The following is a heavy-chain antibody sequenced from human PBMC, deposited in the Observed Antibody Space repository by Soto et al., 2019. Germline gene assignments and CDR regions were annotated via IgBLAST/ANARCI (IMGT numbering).Heavy chain of an antibody. J-gene: IGHJ4*02. D-gene: IGHD1-26*01. V-gene: IGHV4-34*01. CDR1: GGSFSGYY. CDR2: INHSGST. Sequence: PSETLSLTCAVYGGSFSGYYWSWIRQPPGKGLEWIGEINHSGSTNYNPSLKSRVTISVDTSKNQFSLKLSSVTAADTAVYYCARHAIKWELLRYFDYWGQGTLVTVSS. CDR3: ARHAIKWELLRYFDY.